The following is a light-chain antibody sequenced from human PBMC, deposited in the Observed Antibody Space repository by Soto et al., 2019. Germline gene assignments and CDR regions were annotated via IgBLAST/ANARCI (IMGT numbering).Light chain of an antibody. J-gene: IGLJ1*01. Sequence: QSVLTQPPSVSGSPGQSVAISCTGTSSDVGSYNRVSWYQQPPGAAPKLMIYEVSNRPLGVPERFSGSKSGNTATLTISRLQAEDEADYYCNSYTGSSTYVFGTGTKVTVL. CDR3: NSYTGSSTYV. V-gene: IGLV2-18*02. CDR2: EVS. CDR1: SSDVGSYNR.